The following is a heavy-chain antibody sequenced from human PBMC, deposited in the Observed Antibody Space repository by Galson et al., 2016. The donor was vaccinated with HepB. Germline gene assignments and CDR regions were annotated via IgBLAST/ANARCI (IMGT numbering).Heavy chain of an antibody. Sequence: SLRLSCAASGFTFSSYAMHWVRQAPGKGLEWVAVISYDGSNKYYADSVKGRFTISRDNSKNTLYLQMNSLRAEDTAVYYCARDHRKLPAAIVRYGMDVWSQGTTVTVSS. CDR3: ARDHRKLPAAIVRYGMDV. CDR2: ISYDGSNK. CDR1: GFTFSSYA. D-gene: IGHD2-2*01. J-gene: IGHJ6*02. V-gene: IGHV3-30*04.